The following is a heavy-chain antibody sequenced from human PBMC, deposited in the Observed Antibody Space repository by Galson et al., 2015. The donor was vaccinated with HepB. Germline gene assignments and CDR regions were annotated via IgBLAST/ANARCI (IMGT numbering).Heavy chain of an antibody. CDR2: INPNSGGT. D-gene: IGHD2-2*01. Sequence: SVKVSCKASGYTFTGYYMHWVRQAPGQGLEWMGWINPNSGGTDYAQKFQGRVTMTRDTSISTAFMELSRLRSDDTAVYYCARAIVVVPAAVYWGQGTLVTVSS. CDR3: ARAIVVVPAAVY. CDR1: GYTFTGYY. J-gene: IGHJ4*02. V-gene: IGHV1-2*02.